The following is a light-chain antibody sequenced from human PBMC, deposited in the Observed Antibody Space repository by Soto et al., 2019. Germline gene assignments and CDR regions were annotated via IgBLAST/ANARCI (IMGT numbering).Light chain of an antibody. J-gene: IGKJ1*01. CDR2: GAS. CDR3: QQYNNWPRT. Sequence: EIVMTESPATLAVSPGERATLSCRASQSVSSNLAWYQQKPGQAPRLLIYGASTRATGIPARFSGSGSGTEFTLTNSSLQSEDFAVYCCQQYNNWPRTFGQGTKVDIK. V-gene: IGKV3-15*01. CDR1: QSVSSN.